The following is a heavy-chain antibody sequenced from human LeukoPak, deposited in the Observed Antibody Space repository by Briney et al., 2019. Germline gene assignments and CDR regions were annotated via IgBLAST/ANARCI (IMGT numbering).Heavy chain of an antibody. J-gene: IGHJ4*02. CDR1: GFTFSSYA. CDR2: ISYDGSNK. CDR3: AKARPIDY. Sequence: GGSLRLSCAASGFTFSSYAMHWVRQAPGKGLEWVAVISYDGSNKYYADSVKGRFTISRDNSKNTLYLQMNSLRAEDTAVYYCAKARPIDYWGQGTLVTVSS. V-gene: IGHV3-30*04. D-gene: IGHD6-6*01.